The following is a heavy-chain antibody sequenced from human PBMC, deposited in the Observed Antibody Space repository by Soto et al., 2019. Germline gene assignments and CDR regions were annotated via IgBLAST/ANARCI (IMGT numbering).Heavy chain of an antibody. Sequence: QVQLQQWGAGLLKPSETLSLTCAVYGGSFSGYYWSWIRQPPGKGLEWIGEINHSGSTNYNPSLKSRVTISVDTSKNQFSLKLSSVTAADTAVYYCARGGWYCSGGRSYYYYYMDVWGKGTTVTVSS. CDR2: INHSGST. J-gene: IGHJ6*03. CDR3: ARGGWYCSGGRSYYYYYMDV. CDR1: GGSFSGYY. V-gene: IGHV4-34*01. D-gene: IGHD2-15*01.